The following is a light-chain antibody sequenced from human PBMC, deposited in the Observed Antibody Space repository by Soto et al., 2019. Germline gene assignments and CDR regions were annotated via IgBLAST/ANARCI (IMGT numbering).Light chain of an antibody. CDR1: QSVSSN. V-gene: IGKV3-15*01. CDR2: GAS. Sequence: EIVMTQSPATLSVYAGERATLSCRASQSVSSNLAWYQQKPGQAPRLLIYGASTRATGIPARFSGSGSGTEFTLTISSLQSEDFAVYYCQQYNNWPRTFGQGTRPEI. J-gene: IGKJ5*01. CDR3: QQYNNWPRT.